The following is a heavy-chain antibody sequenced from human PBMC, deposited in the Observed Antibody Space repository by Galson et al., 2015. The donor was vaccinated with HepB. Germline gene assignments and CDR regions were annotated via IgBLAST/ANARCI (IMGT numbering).Heavy chain of an antibody. Sequence: SLRLSCAASGFTFSNARMSWVRQAPGKGLEWVGRIKSKTDGGTTDYAAPVKGRFTISRDDSKNTLYLQMNSLKTEDTAVYYCTTDLGTIFGVVTDYYYYYMDVWGKGTTVTVSS. CDR1: GFTFSNAR. CDR3: TTDLGTIFGVVTDYYYYYMDV. J-gene: IGHJ6*03. V-gene: IGHV3-15*01. CDR2: IKSKTDGGTT. D-gene: IGHD3-3*01.